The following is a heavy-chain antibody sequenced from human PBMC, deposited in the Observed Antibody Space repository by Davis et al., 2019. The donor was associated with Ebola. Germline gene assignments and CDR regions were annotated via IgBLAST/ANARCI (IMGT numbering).Heavy chain of an antibody. V-gene: IGHV4-59*01. CDR2: IYYSGST. J-gene: IGHJ4*02. Sequence: MPSETLSLTFPVSGGSIRSYYLSWIPQPPGKGLEWVWYIYYSGSTNYNPSLKSRVTISVDTSKNQFSLKLSSVTAADTAVYYCARSRIAAAGTGFDYWGQGTLVTVSS. D-gene: IGHD6-13*01. CDR3: ARSRIAAAGTGFDY. CDR1: GGSIRSYY.